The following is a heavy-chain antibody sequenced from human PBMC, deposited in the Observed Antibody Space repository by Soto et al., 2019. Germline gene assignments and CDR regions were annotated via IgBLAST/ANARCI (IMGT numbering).Heavy chain of an antibody. D-gene: IGHD1-26*01. CDR1: GGSISSSSYY. CDR2: IYYSGST. Sequence: PSETLSLTCTVSGGSISSSSYYWGWIRQPPGKGLEWIGSIYYSGSTYYNPSLKSRVTISVDTSKNQFSLKLSSVTAADTAVYYCARLGEFRGRYLPGGRFDPWGQGTLVTVSS. J-gene: IGHJ5*02. V-gene: IGHV4-39*01. CDR3: ARLGEFRGRYLPGGRFDP.